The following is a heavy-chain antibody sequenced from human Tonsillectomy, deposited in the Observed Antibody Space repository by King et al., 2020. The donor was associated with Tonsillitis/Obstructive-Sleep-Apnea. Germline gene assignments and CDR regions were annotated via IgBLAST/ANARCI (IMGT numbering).Heavy chain of an antibody. Sequence: VQLVESGGGLLQPEGSLRLSCAASGFTFSSYWMHWVRQAPGKGLVWVSRISSDGSNTTYADSVKGRFTISRDNAKNTLYLQMNSLRAEDTAVYYCARSEVTESYYYGLDVWGQGTTVTVSS. CDR3: ARSEVTESYYYGLDV. J-gene: IGHJ6*02. CDR2: ISSDGSNT. V-gene: IGHV3-74*01. CDR1: GFTFSSYW. D-gene: IGHD2-21*02.